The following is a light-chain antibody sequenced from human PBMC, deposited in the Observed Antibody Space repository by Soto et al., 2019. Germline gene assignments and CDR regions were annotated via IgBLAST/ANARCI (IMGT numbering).Light chain of an antibody. CDR3: SSYTRSSTLV. CDR1: SRDVGGYNY. Sequence: QSVLTQPASVSGSPGQSITISCTGTSRDVGGYNYVSWYQQSPGKAPKLMIYDVSTRPSGVSYRFSGSKSGNTASLTISGLQAEDEADYYCSSYTRSSTLVFGSGTKVTVL. CDR2: DVS. V-gene: IGLV2-14*01. J-gene: IGLJ1*01.